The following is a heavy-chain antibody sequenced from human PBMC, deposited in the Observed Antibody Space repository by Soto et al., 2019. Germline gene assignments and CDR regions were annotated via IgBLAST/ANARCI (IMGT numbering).Heavy chain of an antibody. CDR3: ARIDSGYDSGYYYGMDV. CDR2: IKQDGSEK. D-gene: IGHD5-12*01. CDR1: GFTFSSYW. Sequence: VQLVESGGGLVQPGGSLRLSCAASGFTFSSYWMSWVRQAPGKGLEWVANIKQDGSEKYYVDSVKGRFTISRDNAKNSLYLQMNSLRAEDTAVYYCARIDSGYDSGYYYGMDVWGQGTTVTVSS. V-gene: IGHV3-7*03. J-gene: IGHJ6*02.